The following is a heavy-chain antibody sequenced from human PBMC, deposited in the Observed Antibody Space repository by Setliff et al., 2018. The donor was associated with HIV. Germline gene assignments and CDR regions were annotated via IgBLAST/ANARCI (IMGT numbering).Heavy chain of an antibody. CDR3: ARSSIAARNGAFDI. Sequence: ASVNVSCKASGGTFSSYAISWVRQAPGQGLEWMGGIIPIFGTANYAQKFQGRVTITTDESTSTAYMELSSLRSEDTAVYYCARSSIAARNGAFDIWGQGTMVTVS. CDR2: IIPIFGTA. D-gene: IGHD6-6*01. J-gene: IGHJ3*02. CDR1: GGTFSSYA. V-gene: IGHV1-69*05.